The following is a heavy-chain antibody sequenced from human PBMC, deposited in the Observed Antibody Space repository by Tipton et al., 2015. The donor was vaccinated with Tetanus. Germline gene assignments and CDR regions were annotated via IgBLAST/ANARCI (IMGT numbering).Heavy chain of an antibody. Sequence: TLSLTCTVSGGSISGSPYFWNWIRQQPGKGPEGIGYICYSGSTYYNPSFESRVTISVDTSKNQFSLRMNSVTAADAAVYYCARDRHPYRISGAFRGNDALDIWGPGALVTVSS. CDR3: ARDRHPYRISGAFRGNDALDI. CDR1: GGSISGSPYF. D-gene: IGHD1-26*01. V-gene: IGHV4-31*03. CDR2: ICYSGST. J-gene: IGHJ3*02.